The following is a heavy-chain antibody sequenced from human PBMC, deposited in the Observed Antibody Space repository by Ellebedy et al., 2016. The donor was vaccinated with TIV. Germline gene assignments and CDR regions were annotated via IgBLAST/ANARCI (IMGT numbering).Heavy chain of an antibody. D-gene: IGHD6-19*01. CDR3: ARSGSGWLIDY. V-gene: IGHV1-69*13. J-gene: IGHJ4*02. CDR2: IIPIFGTA. Sequence: SVKVSCXASGGTFSSYAISWVRQAPGQGLEWMGGIIPIFGTANYAQKFQGRVTITADESTSTAYMELNSLRAEDTAVYYCARSGSGWLIDYWGQGTLVTVSS. CDR1: GGTFSSYA.